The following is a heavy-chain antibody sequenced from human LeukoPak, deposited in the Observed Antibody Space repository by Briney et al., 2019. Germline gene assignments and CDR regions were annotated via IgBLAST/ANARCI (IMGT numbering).Heavy chain of an antibody. CDR3: ARTLELTTKVIDY. Sequence: ASVKVSCKASGYPFSSYDLNWLRQATGQGLEWMGRMNPTSGNTGFAQKFQGRVTMTRDTSITTAYMELSSLTSDDTAVYYCARTLELTTKVIDYWGQGTLVTVSS. J-gene: IGHJ4*02. V-gene: IGHV1-8*02. CDR2: MNPTSGNT. CDR1: GYPFSSYD. D-gene: IGHD4-11*01.